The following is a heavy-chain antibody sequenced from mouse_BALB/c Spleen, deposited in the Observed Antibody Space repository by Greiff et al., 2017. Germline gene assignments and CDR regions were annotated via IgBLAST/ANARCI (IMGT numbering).Heavy chain of an antibody. V-gene: IGHV5-4*02. CDR2: ISDGGSYT. CDR1: GFTFSDYY. CDR3: ARDLYYGNYVSFNAMDY. Sequence: EVKVVESGGGLVKPGGSLKLSCAASGFTFSDYYMYWVRQTPEKRLEWVATISDGGSYTYYPDSVKGRFTISRDNAKNNLYLQMSSLKSEDTAMYYCARDLYYGNYVSFNAMDYWGQGTSVTVSS. D-gene: IGHD2-1*01. J-gene: IGHJ4*01.